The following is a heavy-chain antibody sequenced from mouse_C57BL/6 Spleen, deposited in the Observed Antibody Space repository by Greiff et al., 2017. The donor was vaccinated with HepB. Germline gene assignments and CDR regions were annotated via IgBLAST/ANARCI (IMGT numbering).Heavy chain of an antibody. J-gene: IGHJ3*01. CDR3: ARSTMVTTRGFAY. CDR2: IYPRSGNT. V-gene: IGHV1-81*01. CDR1: GYTFTSYG. Sequence: VQLQQSGAELARPGASVKLSCKASGYTFTSYGISWVKQRTGKGLEWIGEIYPRSGNTYYNEKVKGKATLTADKSSSTAYMELRSLTSEDSAVYFCARSTMVTTRGFAYWGQGTLVTVSA. D-gene: IGHD2-2*01.